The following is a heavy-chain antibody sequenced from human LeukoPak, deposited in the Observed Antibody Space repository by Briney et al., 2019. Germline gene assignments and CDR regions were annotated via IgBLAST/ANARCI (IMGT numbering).Heavy chain of an antibody. CDR3: GKEGGYSGFDWIDY. CDR2: ISGGGGGT. D-gene: IGHD5-12*01. Sequence: GGSLRLSCAASGFTFSNKAMTWVRQAPGKGLEWVSVISGGGGGTYYADSVKGRFTISRDNSKNTLFLQMNSLRAEDTALYYCGKEGGYSGFDWIDYWGQGTLVTVSS. J-gene: IGHJ4*02. V-gene: IGHV3-23*01. CDR1: GFTFSNKA.